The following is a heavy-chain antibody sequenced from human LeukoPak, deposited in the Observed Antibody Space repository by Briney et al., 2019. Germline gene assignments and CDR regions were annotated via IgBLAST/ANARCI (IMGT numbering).Heavy chain of an antibody. D-gene: IGHD6-6*01. CDR2: IYSGGST. Sequence: PGGSLRLSCAASGFTVSRNYMSWVRQAPGKGLEWVSVIYSGGSTYYADSVKGRFTISRDNSKNTLYLQMNSLRAEDTAVYHCARAGQLAPHHYFDYWGQGTLVTVSS. J-gene: IGHJ4*02. CDR1: GFTVSRNY. V-gene: IGHV3-66*02. CDR3: ARAGQLAPHHYFDY.